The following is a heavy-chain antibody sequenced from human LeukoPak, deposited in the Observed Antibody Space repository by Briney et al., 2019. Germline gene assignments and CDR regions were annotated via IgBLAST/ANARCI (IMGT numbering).Heavy chain of an antibody. CDR2: ISYDGSNK. V-gene: IGHV3-30-3*01. J-gene: IGHJ5*02. Sequence: PGGSLRLSCAASGFTFSSYAMHWVRQAPGKGLERVAVISYDGSNKYYADSVKGRFTISRDNSKNTLYLQMKSLRAEDTAVYYCARDTNWFDPWGQGTLVTVSS. CDR3: ARDTNWFDP. CDR1: GFTFSSYA.